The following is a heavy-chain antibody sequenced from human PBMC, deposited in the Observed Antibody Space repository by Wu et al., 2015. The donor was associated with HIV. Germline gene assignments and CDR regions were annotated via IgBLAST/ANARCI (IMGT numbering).Heavy chain of an antibody. V-gene: IGHV1-46*01. CDR1: GGTFSSYA. D-gene: IGHD2-15*01. Sequence: QVQLVQSGAEVKKPGSSVKVSCKASGGTFSSYAISWVRQAPGQGLEWMGIINSNGGSTSYAPKFQGRVTMTIDTPTTTVYMEVSSLRSEDTAVYYCVRDSLRSGSPPFDYWGQGTLVTVSS. J-gene: IGHJ4*02. CDR2: INSNGGST. CDR3: VRDSLRSGSPPFDY.